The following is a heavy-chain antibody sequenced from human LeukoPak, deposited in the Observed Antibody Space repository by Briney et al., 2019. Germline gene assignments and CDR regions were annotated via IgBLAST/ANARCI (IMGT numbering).Heavy chain of an antibody. J-gene: IGHJ4*02. D-gene: IGHD3-10*01. CDR2: IYYSGST. V-gene: IGHV4-59*01. CDR3: ARAKTGTGEFDY. CDR1: GGSISSYY. Sequence: PSKTLSLTCTVSGGSISSYYWSWIRQPPGKGLEWIGYIYYSGSTNYNPSLKSRVTISVDTSKNQFSLKLSSVTAADTAVYYCARAKTGTGEFDYWGQGTLVTVSS.